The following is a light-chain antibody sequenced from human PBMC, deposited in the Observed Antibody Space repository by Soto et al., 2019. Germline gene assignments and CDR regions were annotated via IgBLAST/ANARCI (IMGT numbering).Light chain of an antibody. V-gene: IGKV1-12*01. Sequence: DIQLAQSPSSVSASVGDRVTITCRASQGLAGWLGWYQQKPGTAPKLLISGASSLQNGVPSRFSGNGSGTDFILTISSLQPDDFATYFFQQASSFPITFGHGTRLEFK. CDR2: GAS. CDR3: QQASSFPIT. CDR1: QGLAGW. J-gene: IGKJ5*01.